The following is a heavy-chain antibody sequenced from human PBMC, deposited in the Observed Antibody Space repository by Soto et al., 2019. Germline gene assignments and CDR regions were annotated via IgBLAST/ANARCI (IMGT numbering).Heavy chain of an antibody. CDR2: IVPIYATA. CDR3: VKTPPRTTATAYYFDY. CDR1: ADTFGTYA. D-gene: IGHD4-17*01. Sequence: SVKVSCKTSADTFGTYAIGWVRQAPGQGLEWMGGIVPIYATANYAQKFQGRVTITADESTNTAYMELSSLKSEDTAVYYCVKTPPRTTATAYYFDYWGQGTQVTVSS. J-gene: IGHJ4*02. V-gene: IGHV1-69*13.